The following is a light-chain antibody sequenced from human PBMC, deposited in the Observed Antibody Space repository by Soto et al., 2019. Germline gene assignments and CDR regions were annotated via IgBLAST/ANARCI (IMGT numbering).Light chain of an antibody. J-gene: IGKJ1*01. CDR3: QQYNNWAPT. V-gene: IGKV3D-15*01. Sequence: EIVMTQSPATLSVSPGERATLSCRASQSVSSNLAWYQQKPGQAPRLLIYGASIRATGIPARFSGSGSGTEFTLTISSLQSEDFAVYYCQQYNNWAPTFGQGTKVEIK. CDR2: GAS. CDR1: QSVSSN.